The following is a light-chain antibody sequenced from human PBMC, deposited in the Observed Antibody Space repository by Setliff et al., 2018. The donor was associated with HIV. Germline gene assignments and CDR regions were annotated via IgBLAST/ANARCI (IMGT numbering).Light chain of an antibody. Sequence: QSALTQPPSASGSPGQSVTISCTGTSSDVGGYNYVSWYQQHPGKAPKLIIYEVTRRPLGVPARFSGSKSGNTASLTVSGLQAEDEADYHCSSFVAGNSVVFGGGTKVTVL. CDR2: EVT. CDR3: SSFVAGNSVV. CDR1: SSDVGGYNY. V-gene: IGLV2-8*01. J-gene: IGLJ2*01.